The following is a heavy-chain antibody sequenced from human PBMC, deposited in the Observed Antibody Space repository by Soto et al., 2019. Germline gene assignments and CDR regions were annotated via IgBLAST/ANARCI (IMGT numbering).Heavy chain of an antibody. Sequence: QVQLVESGGGVVQPGRSLRLSCAASGFTFSSYGMHWVRQAPGKGLEWVAVISYDGSNKYYADSVKGRFTISRDHSKNTLYLQMNSLRAEDTAVYYCGESMAVAGYYWGQGTLVTVSS. J-gene: IGHJ4*02. V-gene: IGHV3-30*03. D-gene: IGHD6-19*01. CDR3: GESMAVAGYY. CDR2: ISYDGSNK. CDR1: GFTFSSYG.